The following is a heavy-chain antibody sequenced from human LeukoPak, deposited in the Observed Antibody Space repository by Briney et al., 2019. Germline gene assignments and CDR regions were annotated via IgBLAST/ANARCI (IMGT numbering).Heavy chain of an antibody. D-gene: IGHD6-13*01. V-gene: IGHV3-21*04. CDR2: ISSSSSYI. CDR1: GFTFSSYS. CDR3: AKAVPTRYSSSWYYFDY. Sequence: GGSLRLSCAASGFTFSSYSMNWVRQAPGKGLEWVSSISSSSSYIYYADSVKGRFTISRDNAKNSLYLQMNSLRAEDTAVYYCAKAVPTRYSSSWYYFDYWGQGTLVTGSS. J-gene: IGHJ4*02.